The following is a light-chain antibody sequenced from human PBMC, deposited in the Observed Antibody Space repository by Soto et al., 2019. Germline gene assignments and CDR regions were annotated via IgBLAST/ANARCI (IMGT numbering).Light chain of an antibody. CDR1: QSISSY. CDR3: QHSFITPYT. J-gene: IGKJ2*01. Sequence: DIQMTQSPSSLSASVGDRVTITCRASQSISSYLNWYQQKPGKAPELLIYAASSLQSGVPSRFSGTGSGTDFTLTISSLQPEDFATYYCQHSFITPYTFGQGTKLEIK. CDR2: AAS. V-gene: IGKV1-39*01.